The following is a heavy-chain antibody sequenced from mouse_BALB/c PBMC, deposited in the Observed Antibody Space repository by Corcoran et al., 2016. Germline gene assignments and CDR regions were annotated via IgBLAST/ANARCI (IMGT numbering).Heavy chain of an antibody. CDR3: AREPLDSSGSFAY. D-gene: IGHD3-2*01. V-gene: IGHV9-4*02. Sequence: QIQLVQSGPELKKPGETVRISCKASGYTFTTAGMQWVQKMPGKGLKWIGWINTHSGVPKYAEDFKGRFAFSLETSASTAYLQISNLKNEDTATYLCAREPLDSSGSFAYWGQGTLVTVSA. J-gene: IGHJ3*01. CDR1: GYTFTTAG. CDR2: INTHSGVP.